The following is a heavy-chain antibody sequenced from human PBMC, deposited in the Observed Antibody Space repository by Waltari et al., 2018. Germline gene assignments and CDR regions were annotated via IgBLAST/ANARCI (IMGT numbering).Heavy chain of an antibody. CDR3: AKGVLD. Sequence: QVQLVESGGGVVQPGRSRSLSGAVSGFTFSTYGMHWVRQAPGKWLEWVAVISYDGSNKYYADSVKGRFTISRDNSKNTLYLQMNSLRAEDTAVYYCAKGVLDWGQGTLVTVSS. D-gene: IGHD1-1*01. CDR2: ISYDGSNK. CDR1: GFTFSTYG. V-gene: IGHV3-30*18. J-gene: IGHJ4*02.